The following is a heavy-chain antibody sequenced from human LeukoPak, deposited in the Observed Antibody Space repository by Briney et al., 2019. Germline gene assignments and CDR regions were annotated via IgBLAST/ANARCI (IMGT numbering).Heavy chain of an antibody. V-gene: IGHV1-2*02. J-gene: IGHJ4*02. CDR1: GYTFTGYY. CDR3: ARDYTVTDYIDY. CDR2: INPNSGGT. Sequence: ASVKVSCKASGYTFTGYYMHWVRQAPGQGLEWMGWINPNSGGTNYVQKFQGRVTMTRDTSISTAYMELSRLRSDDTAVYYCARDYTVTDYIDYWGQGTLVTVSS. D-gene: IGHD4-17*01.